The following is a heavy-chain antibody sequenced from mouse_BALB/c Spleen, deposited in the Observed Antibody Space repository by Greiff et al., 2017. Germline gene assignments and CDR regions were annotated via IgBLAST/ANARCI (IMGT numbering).Heavy chain of an antibody. Sequence: QVQLKESGAELAKPGASVKMSCKASGYTFTSYWMHWVKQRPGQGLEWIGYINPSTGYTEYNQKFKDKATLTADKSSSTAYMQLSSLTSEDSAVYYCARGAYYKDYWGQGTTLTVSS. V-gene: IGHV1-7*01. J-gene: IGHJ2*01. CDR1: GYTFTSYW. CDR2: INPSTGYT. D-gene: IGHD2-12*01. CDR3: ARGAYYKDY.